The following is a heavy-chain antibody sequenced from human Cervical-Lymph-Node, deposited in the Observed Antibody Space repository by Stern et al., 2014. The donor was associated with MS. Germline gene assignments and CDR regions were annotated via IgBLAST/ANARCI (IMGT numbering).Heavy chain of an antibody. CDR3: ARQTTAWASDV. D-gene: IGHD1-14*01. CDR2: IYPGDSEP. V-gene: IGHV5-51*01. J-gene: IGHJ4*02. Sequence: EVHLVESGAELIRPGESLKVSCKGSGYKFSIYWIDWVRQMPGKGLEWMGVIYPGDSEPRYSPSFQGQVTMSADKSTSTAYLQWSSLNASDTAMYFCARQTTAWASDVWGQGTLVTVSS. CDR1: GYKFSIYW.